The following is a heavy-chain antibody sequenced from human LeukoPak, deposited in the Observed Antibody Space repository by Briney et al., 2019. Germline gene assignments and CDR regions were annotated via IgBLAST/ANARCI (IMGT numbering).Heavy chain of an antibody. CDR1: GFTFSSYW. J-gene: IGHJ6*03. V-gene: IGHV3-7*01. CDR3: ARWADYYGSGSYYPYYYYYMDV. CDR2: IKQDGSEK. Sequence: GGSLRLSCAASGFTFSSYWMSWVRQAPGKGLEWVANIKQDGSEKYYVDSVKGRFTISRDNAKNSLYLQMNSLRAEDTAVYYCARWADYYGSGSYYPYYYYYMDVWGKGTTVTISS. D-gene: IGHD3-10*01.